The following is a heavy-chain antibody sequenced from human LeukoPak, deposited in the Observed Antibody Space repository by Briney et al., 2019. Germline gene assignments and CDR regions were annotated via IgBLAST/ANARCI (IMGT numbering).Heavy chain of an antibody. Sequence: PGGSLRLSCAASGFTFSRYAMSWVRQAPGKGLEWVSAINNDGDNSFYADSVKGRFAISRDNSRNTLYLQMNSLRVEDTAEYYCAQQLGYCSGGSCYFTYWGQGTLVTVSS. D-gene: IGHD2-15*01. J-gene: IGHJ4*02. V-gene: IGHV3-23*01. CDR1: GFTFSRYA. CDR2: INNDGDNS. CDR3: AQQLGYCSGGSCYFTY.